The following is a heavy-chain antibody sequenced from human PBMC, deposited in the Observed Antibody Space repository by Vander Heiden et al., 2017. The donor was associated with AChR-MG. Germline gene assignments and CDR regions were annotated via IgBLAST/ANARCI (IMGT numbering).Heavy chain of an antibody. Sequence: EVQLVASGGGLVKPGGSLRLSCSASGFSFTNAWMTWCRQAPGKGLEWVALIRSKAQGGTTDYIAPVKGRFTISRDDSTNTLYMEMNSLRTEDTAIDYGTTGSGSIYWGQGTLVTVSS. CDR1: GFSFTNAW. CDR2: IRSKAQGGTT. J-gene: IGHJ4*02. D-gene: IGHD1-26*01. V-gene: IGHV3-15*01. CDR3: TTGSGSIY.